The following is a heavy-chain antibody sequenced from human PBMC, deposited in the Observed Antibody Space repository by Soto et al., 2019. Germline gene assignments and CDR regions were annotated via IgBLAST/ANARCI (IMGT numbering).Heavy chain of an antibody. CDR3: AKLGDWNDEDY. V-gene: IGHV3-30*18. J-gene: IGHJ4*02. Sequence: AGGSLRLSCAASGFTFSSYGMPWVRQAPGKGLEWVAVISYDGSHKYYADSVKGRFTISRDNSKNTLYLQMNSLRAEDTAVYFCAKLGDWNDEDYWGQGTLVTVSS. CDR1: GFTFSSYG. D-gene: IGHD1-1*01. CDR2: ISYDGSHK.